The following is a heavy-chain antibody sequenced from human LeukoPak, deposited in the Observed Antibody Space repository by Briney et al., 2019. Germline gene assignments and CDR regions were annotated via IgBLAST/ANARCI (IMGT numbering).Heavy chain of an antibody. D-gene: IGHD4-23*01. Sequence: GESLKISCKGSGYSFSSYWIGWVRQMPGKGLEWMGIIYPGDSQTKYSPSFQGQVTISADKSINTAYLQWSSLKASDTAMYYCARRTAVTPKMFENWGQGTLVTVSS. J-gene: IGHJ4*02. CDR2: IYPGDSQT. CDR3: ARRTAVTPKMFEN. CDR1: GYSFSSYW. V-gene: IGHV5-51*01.